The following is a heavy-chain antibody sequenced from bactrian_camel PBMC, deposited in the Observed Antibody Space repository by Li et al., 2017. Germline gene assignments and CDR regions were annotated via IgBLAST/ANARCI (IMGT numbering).Heavy chain of an antibody. D-gene: IGHD5*01. CDR3: ATDYGLGSFGY. V-gene: IGHV3S40*01. CDR2: INKDGSNT. J-gene: IGHJ6*01. Sequence: DVQLVESGGGLVQSGGSLRLSCSAAGFPFSTYPMIWFRQAPGKGLEWVSTINKDGSNTYYPDSVKGRFTISRDNAKNTVYLLMNSMKSEDTALYYCATDYGLGSFGYWGQGTQVTVS. CDR1: GFPFSTYP.